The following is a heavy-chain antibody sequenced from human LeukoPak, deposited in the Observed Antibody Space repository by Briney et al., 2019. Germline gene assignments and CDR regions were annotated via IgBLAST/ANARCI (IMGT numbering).Heavy chain of an antibody. CDR2: ISYDGSNK. CDR1: GFIFSSYG. CDR3: AKDFVTTAVY. Sequence: GGSLRLSCAASGFIFSSYGMHWVRQAPGKGLEWVAVISYDGSNKYYADSVKGRFTISRDNSKNTLYLQMNSLRAEDTAVYYCAKDFVTTAVYWGQGTLVTVSS. V-gene: IGHV3-30*18. J-gene: IGHJ4*02. D-gene: IGHD4-17*01.